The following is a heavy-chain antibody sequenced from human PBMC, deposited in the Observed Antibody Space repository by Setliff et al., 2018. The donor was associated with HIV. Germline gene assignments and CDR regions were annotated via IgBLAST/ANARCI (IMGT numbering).Heavy chain of an antibody. V-gene: IGHV4-59*01. D-gene: IGHD3-22*01. J-gene: IGHJ3*02. Sequence: SETLSLTCTVSGGSISSYYWSWIRQPPGKGLEWIGYIYDSGSPKYNPSLKSRVTISIDTSKSQISLKLTSVTAADTAMYHCARVYYFDSSGYYQRGDVFDIWGQGTMVTVSS. CDR2: IYDSGSP. CDR3: ARVYYFDSSGYYQRGDVFDI. CDR1: GGSISSYY.